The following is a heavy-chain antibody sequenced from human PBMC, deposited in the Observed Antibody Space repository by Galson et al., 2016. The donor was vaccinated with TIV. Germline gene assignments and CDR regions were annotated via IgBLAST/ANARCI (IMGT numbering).Heavy chain of an antibody. CDR3: ARDPIRNDRVWFDP. J-gene: IGHJ5*02. CDR2: INYSGST. CDR1: GGSISSHY. Sequence: SETLSLTCTVSGGSISSHYWNWIRQPPGKGLEWIGYINYSGSTNYNPSLKSRVTISSDTSRNQFSLKLSSVTAADTAVYYCARDPIRNDRVWFDPWGQGTLVTVSS. V-gene: IGHV4-59*11. D-gene: IGHD1-1*01.